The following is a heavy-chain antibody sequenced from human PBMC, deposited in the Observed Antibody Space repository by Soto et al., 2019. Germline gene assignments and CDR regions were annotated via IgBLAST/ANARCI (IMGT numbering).Heavy chain of an antibody. Sequence: GGSLRLSCVASGFTFMSCFMGWVRQAPGKGLEWVANINQDGGVTYYVDSVEGRFTIFRDNAKDSLYLQMHSLRAEDTAVYYCARYYRGSGRYFFDYWGQGTLVTVSS. CDR1: GFTFMSCF. CDR2: INQDGGVT. D-gene: IGHD6-19*01. J-gene: IGHJ4*02. CDR3: ARYYRGSGRYFFDY. V-gene: IGHV3-7*03.